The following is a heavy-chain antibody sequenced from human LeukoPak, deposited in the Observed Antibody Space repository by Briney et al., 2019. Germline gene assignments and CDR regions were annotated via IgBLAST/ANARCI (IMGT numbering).Heavy chain of an antibody. CDR2: IYPGDSDT. Sequence: GGSLRLSCAASGFTFSSYGMSWVRQAPGKGLEWMGIIYPGDSDTRYSPSFQGQVAISADKSTSTAYLQWSSLKASDTAMYYCARHWGSARPGSLRYYYYYMDVWGKGTTVTVSS. V-gene: IGHV5-51*01. J-gene: IGHJ6*03. CDR3: ARHWGSARPGSLRYYYYYMDV. D-gene: IGHD6-6*01. CDR1: GFTFSSYG.